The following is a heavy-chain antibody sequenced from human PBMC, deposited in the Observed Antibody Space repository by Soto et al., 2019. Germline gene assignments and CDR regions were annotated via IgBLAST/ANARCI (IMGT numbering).Heavy chain of an antibody. CDR2: FYYSGST. V-gene: IGHV4-31*03. CDR3: ARSVFP. CDR1: GGSISTGGYY. J-gene: IGHJ5*02. Sequence: NPSETLSLTCTVSGGSISTGGYYWNWIRQHPGKGLEWIGYFYYSGSTYYNPSLKSRVTISVNTSKNQFSLKLSSATAADTAVYYCARSVFPWGQGTLVTVSS.